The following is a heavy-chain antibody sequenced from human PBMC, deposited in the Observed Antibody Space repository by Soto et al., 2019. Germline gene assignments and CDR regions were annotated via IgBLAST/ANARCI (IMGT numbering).Heavy chain of an antibody. CDR1: GYPVTAYY. CDR2: INPATGAA. V-gene: IGHV1-2*02. J-gene: IGHJ3*02. Sequence: QLHLVQSGAVVKKPGASVTVSCSASGYPVTAYYMHWVRQAPGRGLEWMGGINPATGAAKYTQTSQDRVTMARDTSTSTVFMELSGLTSEDTAVFYCARGGGVGVAGSAAFDMWGQGTLVTVSS. CDR3: ARGGGVGVAGSAAFDM. D-gene: IGHD3-3*01.